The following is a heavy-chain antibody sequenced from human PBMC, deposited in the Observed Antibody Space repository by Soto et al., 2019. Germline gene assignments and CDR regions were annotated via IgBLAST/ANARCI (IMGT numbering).Heavy chain of an antibody. V-gene: IGHV5-10-1*01. Sequence: GESLKISCTASGYNFPGYWIGWVRQMPGKGLEWMGRIAPADSYTNYSPSFHGHVTMSVDRSTSTAYLQWGSLKASDTAMYYCVIVSIGHSDDSGYSDSWGQGTQVTVSS. D-gene: IGHD3-22*01. J-gene: IGHJ5*01. CDR2: IAPADSYT. CDR1: GYNFPGYW. CDR3: VIVSIGHSDDSGYSDS.